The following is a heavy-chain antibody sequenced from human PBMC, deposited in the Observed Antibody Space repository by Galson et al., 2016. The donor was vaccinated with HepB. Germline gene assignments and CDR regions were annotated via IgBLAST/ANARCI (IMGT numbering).Heavy chain of an antibody. Sequence: SVKVSCKASGYTFTSYGISWVRQAPGQGLEWMGWISAYTGYKNYAQELQGRVTMTTDTSTSTAYMELRSLRSDDTAVYYCATSTSSWINWFAPWGQGTLVTVSS. CDR2: ISAYTGYK. J-gene: IGHJ5*02. D-gene: IGHD6-13*01. V-gene: IGHV1-18*01. CDR3: ATSTSSWINWFAP. CDR1: GYTFTSYG.